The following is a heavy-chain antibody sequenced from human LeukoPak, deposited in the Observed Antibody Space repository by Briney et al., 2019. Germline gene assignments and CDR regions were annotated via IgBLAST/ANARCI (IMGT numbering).Heavy chain of an antibody. J-gene: IGHJ4*02. CDR2: INPNSGGT. D-gene: IGHD6-19*01. Sequence: ASVKVSCKASGYTFTGYYTHWVQQAPGQGLEWMGRINPNSGGTNYAQKFQGRVTMTRDTSISTAYMELSRLRSDDTAVYYCAREWYSSAYYFDYWGQGTLVTVSS. CDR1: GYTFTGYY. CDR3: AREWYSSAYYFDY. V-gene: IGHV1-2*06.